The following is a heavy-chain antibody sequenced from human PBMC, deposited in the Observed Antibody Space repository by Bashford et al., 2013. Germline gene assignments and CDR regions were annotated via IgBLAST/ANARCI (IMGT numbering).Heavy chain of an antibody. D-gene: IGHD2-15*01. J-gene: IGHJ4*02. CDR1: GFSFGDYW. Sequence: GSLRLSCAVSGFSFGDYWMSWVRQAPGKGLEWVSAISGSGGSTYYADSVKGRFTISRDNSENTLYLQMNSLRAEDTAVYYCAKELHGSGRHHGGYFDYWGQGTLVTVSS. CDR2: ISGSGGST. V-gene: IGHV3-23*01. CDR3: AKELHGSGRHHGGYFDY.